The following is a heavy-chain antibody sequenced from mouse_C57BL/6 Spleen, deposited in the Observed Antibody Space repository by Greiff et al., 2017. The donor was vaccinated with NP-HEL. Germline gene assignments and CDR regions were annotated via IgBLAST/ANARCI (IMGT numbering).Heavy chain of an antibody. J-gene: IGHJ2*01. D-gene: IGHD1-1*01. CDR2: ISSGSSTI. Sequence: DVKLVESGGGLVKPGGSLKLSCAASGFTFSDYGMHWVRQAPEKGLEWVAYISSGSSTIYYADTVKGRFTISRDNAKNTLFLQMTSLRSEDTAMYYCARGHYGSSYSFDYWGQGTTLTVSS. CDR1: GFTFSDYG. CDR3: ARGHYGSSYSFDY. V-gene: IGHV5-17*01.